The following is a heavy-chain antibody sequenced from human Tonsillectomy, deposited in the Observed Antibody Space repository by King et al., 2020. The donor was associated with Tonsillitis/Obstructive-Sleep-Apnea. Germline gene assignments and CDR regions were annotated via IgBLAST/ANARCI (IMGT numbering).Heavy chain of an antibody. J-gene: IGHJ6*02. CDR3: AKDKAFGVVSIGHYSYHYGMDV. CDR2: ISYDGSNK. V-gene: IGHV3-30*18. CDR1: GFTFSSYG. D-gene: IGHD3-3*01. Sequence: VQLVESGGGVVQPGRSLRLSCAASGFTFSSYGMHWVRQAPGKGLEWVAVISYDGSNKYYADSVKGRFTISRDNSKNTLYLQMSSLRPEDTAVYYCAKDKAFGVVSIGHYSYHYGMDVWGQGTTVTVSS.